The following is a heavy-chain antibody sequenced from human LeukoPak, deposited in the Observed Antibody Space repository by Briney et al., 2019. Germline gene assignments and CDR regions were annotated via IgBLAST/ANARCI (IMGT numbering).Heavy chain of an antibody. CDR1: GGSISSYY. V-gene: IGHV4-59*01. J-gene: IGHJ3*02. Sequence: SETLSLTCTVSGGSISSYYWSWIRQPPGKGLEWIGYIYDSGSTNYNPSLKSRVTISVDTSKNQFSLKLSSVTAADTAVYYCARAYYYGSGSYGFDIWGQGTMVTVSS. CDR2: IYDSGST. CDR3: ARAYYYGSGSYGFDI. D-gene: IGHD3-10*01.